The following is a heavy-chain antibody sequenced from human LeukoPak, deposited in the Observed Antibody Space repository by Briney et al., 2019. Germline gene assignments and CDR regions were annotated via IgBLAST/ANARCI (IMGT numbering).Heavy chain of an antibody. CDR1: GGSISSSSYY. D-gene: IGHD6-19*01. V-gene: IGHV4-39*02. CDR2: IYYSGST. J-gene: IGHJ4*02. CDR3: ARDRAWAVAGTYHFDY. Sequence: PSETLSLTCTVSGGSISSSSYYWGWIRQPPGKGLEWIGSIYYSGSTYYNPSLKSRVTISVDTSKNQFSLKLSSVTAADTAVYYCARDRAWAVAGTYHFDYWGQGTLVTVSS.